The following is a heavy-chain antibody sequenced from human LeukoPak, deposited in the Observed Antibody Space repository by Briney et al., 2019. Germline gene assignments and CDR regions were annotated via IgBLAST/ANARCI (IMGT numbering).Heavy chain of an antibody. V-gene: IGHV3-11*01. J-gene: IGHJ4*02. CDR3: ARYYGDYDVSFDY. CDR2: ISSSGSTI. D-gene: IGHD4-17*01. Sequence: PRGSLRLSCAASGFTFSDYYMSWIRQAPGKGLAWVSYISSSGSTIYYADSVKGRFTISRDNAKNSLYLQMNSLRAEDTAVYYCARYYGDYDVSFDYWGQGTLVTVSS. CDR1: GFTFSDYY.